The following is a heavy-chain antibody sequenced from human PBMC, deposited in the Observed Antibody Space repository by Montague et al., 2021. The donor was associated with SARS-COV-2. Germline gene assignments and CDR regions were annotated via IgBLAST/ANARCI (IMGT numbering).Heavy chain of an antibody. CDR2: INYSGST. D-gene: IGHD6-19*01. J-gene: IGHJ3*02. CDR3: AKGSGWLGNAFDI. CDR1: GGSISSYY. V-gene: IGHV4-59*01. Sequence: SETLSLTCTVSGGSISSYYWSWIRQPPGKGLEWIEYINYSGSTNYNPSLKSRVTISVDTSKNQFSLKLSSVTAADTAVYYCAKGSGWLGNAFDIWGQGTMVTVSS.